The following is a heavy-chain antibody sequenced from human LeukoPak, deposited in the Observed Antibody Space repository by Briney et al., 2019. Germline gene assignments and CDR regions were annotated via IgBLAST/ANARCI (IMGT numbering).Heavy chain of an antibody. V-gene: IGHV3-33*01. D-gene: IGHD4-17*01. J-gene: IGHJ4*02. CDR1: GXTFSTYV. Sequence: GGSLRLSCAASGXTFSTYVMHWVRQAPGKGQESVEVIWYDGSKKDYADSVKGRFTISRDNSKNTLYLQMNSLRAEDTAVYYCAREMNYGDYFDYWGQGTLVTVSS. CDR2: IWYDGSKK. CDR3: AREMNYGDYFDY.